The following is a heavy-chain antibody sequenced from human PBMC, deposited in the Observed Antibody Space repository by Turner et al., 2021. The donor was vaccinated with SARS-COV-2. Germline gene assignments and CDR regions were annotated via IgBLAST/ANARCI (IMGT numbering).Heavy chain of an antibody. V-gene: IGHV3-30-3*01. J-gene: IGHJ4*02. CDR3: ARQLWLRGGFDY. CDR2: ISYDGSNK. Sequence: VQLVESGGGLVQPGGSLRLSCAASGFTVTSNYMSWVRQAPGKGLEWVAVISYDGSNKFYADSVKGRFTISRDNSKNTLYLQMNSLRAEDTAVYYCARQLWLRGGFDYWGQGTLVTVSS. D-gene: IGHD5-18*01. CDR1: GFTVTSNY.